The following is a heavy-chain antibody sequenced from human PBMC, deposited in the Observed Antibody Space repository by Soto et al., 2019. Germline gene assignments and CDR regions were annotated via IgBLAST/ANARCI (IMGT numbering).Heavy chain of an antibody. Sequence: EVQLLESGGGLVEPGGSLRLSCAASGYTFTSYVMYWVRQAPGKGLEFVSSISSSGSGTYYADSVQGRFTTSRDNSRNTVYLQMNSLTAEDTALYYCAKGRSGGSLDWLDPWGQGTLVTVSS. J-gene: IGHJ5*02. CDR3: AKGRSGGSLDWLDP. CDR2: ISSSGSGT. CDR1: GYTFTSYV. D-gene: IGHD2-15*01. V-gene: IGHV3-23*01.